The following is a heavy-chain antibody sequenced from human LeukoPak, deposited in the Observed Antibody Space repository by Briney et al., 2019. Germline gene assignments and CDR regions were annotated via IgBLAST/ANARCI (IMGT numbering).Heavy chain of an antibody. D-gene: IGHD3-16*01. J-gene: IGHJ6*02. CDR2: IYDSGST. Sequence: SETLSLTCTVSGGSISSYYWSWIRQPPGKGLEWIGYIYDSGSTNYNPSLKSRVTISVDTSKNQFCLKLSSVTAADTAVYYCASSTLYYGMDVWGQGTTVTVSS. CDR1: GGSISSYY. V-gene: IGHV4-59*08. CDR3: ASSTLYYGMDV.